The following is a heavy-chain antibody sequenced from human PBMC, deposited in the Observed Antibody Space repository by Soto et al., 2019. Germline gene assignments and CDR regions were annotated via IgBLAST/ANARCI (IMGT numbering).Heavy chain of an antibody. D-gene: IGHD1-26*01. CDR2: IYSGGST. CDR1: GFTVSSNY. J-gene: IGHJ4*02. Sequence: GGSLRLSCAASGFTVSSNYMSWVRQAPGKGLEWVSVIYSGGSTYYADSVKGRFIISRDDSKNTLYLQMNSLRAEDTATYFCAKEKSNYASAYYVYWGRGNEVTISS. V-gene: IGHV3-66*01. CDR3: AKEKSNYASAYYVY.